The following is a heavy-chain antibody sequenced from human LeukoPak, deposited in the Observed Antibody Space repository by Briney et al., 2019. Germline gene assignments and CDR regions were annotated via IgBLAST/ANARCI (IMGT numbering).Heavy chain of an antibody. D-gene: IGHD4-17*01. V-gene: IGHV4-4*07. CDR3: ARLSTVTTSFDY. J-gene: IGHJ4*02. Sequence: SETLSLTCTDSGGSISSYYWSWIRQPAGKGLEWIGRIYTSGSTNYNPSLKNRVTMSVDTSKNQFSLKLSSVTAADTAVYYCARLSTVTTSFDYWGQGTLVTVSS. CDR1: GGSISSYY. CDR2: IYTSGST.